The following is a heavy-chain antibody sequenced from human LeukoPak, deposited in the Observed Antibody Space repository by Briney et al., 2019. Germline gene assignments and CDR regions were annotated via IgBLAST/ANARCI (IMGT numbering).Heavy chain of an antibody. CDR2: IYSDGSST. V-gene: IGHV3-74*01. CDR3: ARGEYCSGGSCYSAAFDI. J-gene: IGHJ3*02. D-gene: IGHD2-15*01. CDR1: GFPFSSYW. Sequence: GGSLRLSCAASGFPFSSYWMHWVRQAPGKGLVWVSRIYSDGSSTNYADSVKGRFTISRDNAKNTLYLQMNSLRAEDTAVYYCARGEYCSGGSCYSAAFDIWGQGTMVTVSS.